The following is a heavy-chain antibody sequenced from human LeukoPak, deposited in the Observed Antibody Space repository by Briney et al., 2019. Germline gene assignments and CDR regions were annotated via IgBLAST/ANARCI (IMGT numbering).Heavy chain of an antibody. D-gene: IGHD3-16*01. V-gene: IGHV4-59*01. CDR1: GGSISSYY. J-gene: IGHJ4*02. CDR2: IYYSGST. CDR3: ARAPLITFGGVTEYYFDY. Sequence: SETLSLTCTVSGGSISSYYWSWIRQPPGKGLEWIGYIYYSGSTNYNPSLKSRVTISVDTSKSQFSLKLSSVTAADTAVYYCARAPLITFGGVTEYYFDYWGQGTLVTVSS.